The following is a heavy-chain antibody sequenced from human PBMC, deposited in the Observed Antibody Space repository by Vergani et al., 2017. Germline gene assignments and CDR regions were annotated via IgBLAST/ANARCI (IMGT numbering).Heavy chain of an antibody. J-gene: IGHJ4*02. D-gene: IGHD1-14*01. CDR1: GGSLSGYY. CDR2: VEDSGYF. V-gene: IGHV4-59*01. CDR3: ARSIVSRNPPDYFDN. Sequence: QVQLQESGPGLVRPSETLSLTCTVSGGSLSGYYWNWIRQTPGEGLEWIGYVEDSGYFNYNPSLKTRVSMSSDTSNNQFSLMLSSVTVAATAVYYCARSIVSRNPPDYFDNWGQVTLVTVSS.